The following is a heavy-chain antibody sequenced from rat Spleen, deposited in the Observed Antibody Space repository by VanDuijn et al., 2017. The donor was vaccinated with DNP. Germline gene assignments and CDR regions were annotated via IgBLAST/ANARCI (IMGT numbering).Heavy chain of an antibody. J-gene: IGHJ3*01. D-gene: IGHD3-4*01. V-gene: IGHV3-1*01. Sequence: EVLLQESGPGLVKPSQSLSLTCSVTFYSITSSNKWNWIRKFPGNKMEWIGHISYSGSTSYNPSLKSRISITRDTSKNKFFLQLNSVPTEETATYYCARWGQPRGFAYWGQGTLVTVSS. CDR1: FYSITSSNK. CDR2: ISYSGST. CDR3: ARWGQPRGFAY.